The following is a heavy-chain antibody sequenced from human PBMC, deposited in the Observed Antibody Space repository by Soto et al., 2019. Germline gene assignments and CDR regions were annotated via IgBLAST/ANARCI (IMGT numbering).Heavy chain of an antibody. CDR2: IIPIFGTA. J-gene: IGHJ6*02. CDR3: ARGAVARLTDYYYGMDV. CDR1: GGTFSSYA. Sequence: SVKVSCKASGGTFSSYAISWVRQAPGQGLEWMGGIIPIFGTANIAQKFQGRVTVTADESTSTAYMELSSLRSEDTAVYYCARGAVARLTDYYYGMDVWGQGTTVTVSS. D-gene: IGHD6-19*01. V-gene: IGHV1-69*13.